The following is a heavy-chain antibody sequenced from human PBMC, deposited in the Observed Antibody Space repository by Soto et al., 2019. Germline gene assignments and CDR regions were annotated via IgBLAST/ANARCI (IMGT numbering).Heavy chain of an antibody. Sequence: GGSLRLSCAASGFTFSSYDMHWVRQATGKGLEWVSAIGTAGDTYYPGSVKGRFTISRENAKNSLYLQMNSLRAGDTAVYYCARGAGYDFWSGYLRPKNGMDVWGQGTTVTVSS. CDR1: GFTFSSYD. D-gene: IGHD3-3*01. V-gene: IGHV3-13*01. CDR2: IGTAGDT. J-gene: IGHJ6*02. CDR3: ARGAGYDFWSGYLRPKNGMDV.